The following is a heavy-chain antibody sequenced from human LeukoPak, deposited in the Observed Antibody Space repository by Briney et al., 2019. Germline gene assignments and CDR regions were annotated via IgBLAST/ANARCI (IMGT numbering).Heavy chain of an antibody. D-gene: IGHD6-19*01. CDR2: ISAYNGNT. CDR1: GYTFTSYG. Sequence: ASVKVSCKASGYTFTSYGISWVRQAPGQGLEWMGWISAYNGNTNYAQKLQGRVTMTTDTSTSTAYMELRSLGSDDTAVYYCARDLTGYSSGWYYPPLDYWGQGTLVTVSS. V-gene: IGHV1-18*01. J-gene: IGHJ4*02. CDR3: ARDLTGYSSGWYYPPLDY.